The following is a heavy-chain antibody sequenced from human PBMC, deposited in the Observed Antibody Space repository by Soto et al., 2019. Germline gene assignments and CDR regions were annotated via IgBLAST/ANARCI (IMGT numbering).Heavy chain of an antibody. V-gene: IGHV4-4*02. CDR3: ARHVGVTGTRGFDY. Sequence: QVQLQESGPGLVKPSGTLSLACDVSGYSISSTYWWSWVRQSPLEGLEWIGEIYPTTGRANYNPSLRSRVTISADSSKNQFSLNLRSVTAPDTAVYYCARHVGVTGTRGFDYWGQGIPVSVSS. J-gene: IGHJ4*02. CDR1: GYSISSTYW. CDR2: IYPTTGRA. D-gene: IGHD1-1*01.